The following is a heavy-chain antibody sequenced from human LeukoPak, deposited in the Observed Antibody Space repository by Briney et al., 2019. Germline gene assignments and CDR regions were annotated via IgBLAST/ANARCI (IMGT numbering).Heavy chain of an antibody. J-gene: IGHJ6*02. D-gene: IGHD2-2*01. CDR2: IIPIFGTA. CDR1: EGTFSSYA. CDR3: ASLVPADRRGYYYYGMDV. Sequence: SVNVSCKASEGTFSSYAISWVRQAPGQGLEWMGGIIPIFGTANYAQKFQGRVTITADESTSTAYMELSSLRSEDTAVYYCASLVPADRRGYYYYGMDVWGQGTTVTVSS. V-gene: IGHV1-69*13.